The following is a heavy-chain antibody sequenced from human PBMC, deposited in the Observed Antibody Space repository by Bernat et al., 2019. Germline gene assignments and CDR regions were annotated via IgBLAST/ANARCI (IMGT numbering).Heavy chain of an antibody. Sequence: QVQLQESGPGLVKPSQTLSLTCTVSGGSISSSSYYWGWIRQPPGKGLEWIGSIYYSGSTYYNPSLKSRVTISVDTSKNQFSLKLSSVTAADTAVYYCARRVVLVPAARDWYFDLWGRGTLVTVSS. V-gene: IGHV4-39*01. J-gene: IGHJ2*01. D-gene: IGHD2-2*01. CDR1: GGSISSSSYY. CDR3: ARRVVLVPAARDWYFDL. CDR2: IYYSGST.